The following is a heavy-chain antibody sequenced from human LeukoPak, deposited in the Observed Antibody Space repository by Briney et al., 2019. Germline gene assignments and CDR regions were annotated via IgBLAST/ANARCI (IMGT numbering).Heavy chain of an antibody. CDR2: IFYSGST. D-gene: IGHD2-15*01. Sequence: PSETLSLTCTVSGGSISTSSYYWGWVRQPPGKGLEWIGNIFYSGSTYYSPSLKSRVTISLDTSRNQFSLKLNSVTAADTAVYYCARWSLGFTDIVVVVAAKWGFDPWGQGTLVTVSS. CDR3: ARWSLGFTDIVVVVAAKWGFDP. V-gene: IGHV4-39*07. CDR1: GGSISTSSYY. J-gene: IGHJ5*02.